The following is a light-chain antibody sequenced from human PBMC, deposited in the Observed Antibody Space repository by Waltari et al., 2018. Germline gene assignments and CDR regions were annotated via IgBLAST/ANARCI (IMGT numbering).Light chain of an antibody. Sequence: EIVLTQTPATLSLSPGERATLSCRASQCVSSDLAWYQQKSGQAPRLPIYDASNRATGSPARFSGGGSGTDFTLTISSLEPEDFAVYYCQQRSDWLLTFGGGTKVEIK. J-gene: IGKJ4*01. CDR2: DAS. V-gene: IGKV3-11*01. CDR3: QQRSDWLLT. CDR1: QCVSSD.